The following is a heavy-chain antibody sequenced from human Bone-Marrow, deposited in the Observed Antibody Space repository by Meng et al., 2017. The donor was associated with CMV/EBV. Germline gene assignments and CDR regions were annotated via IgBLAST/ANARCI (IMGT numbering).Heavy chain of an antibody. V-gene: IGHV1-8*02. CDR3: ARSIGSRYPHYGLAV. D-gene: IGHD6-6*01. Sequence: ASVKVSCKASGYTFTSYDINWVRQATGQGLEWMGWMNPNSGNTGYAQKFQGRVTMTTDTYMSIAHMELRSLRSDDTAVYYCARSIGSRYPHYGLAVWGPGNTVTGAS. J-gene: IGHJ6*02. CDR2: MNPNSGNT. CDR1: GYTFTSYD.